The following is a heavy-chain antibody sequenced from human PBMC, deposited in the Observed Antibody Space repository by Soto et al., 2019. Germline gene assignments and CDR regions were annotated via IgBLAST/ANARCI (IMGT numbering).Heavy chain of an antibody. CDR2: IIPIIGTT. V-gene: IGHV1-69*18. Sequence: QVHLVQSGAEVKKPGSSVKVSCKASGGTFSRFEISWVRQAPGQGLEWMGKIIPIIGTTNYEQKFQGRVTLTANESTGTVYLELSSLRSEDTAVYFCARDSIGGDYYGSDVWGQGTTVTVSS. D-gene: IGHD3-16*01. J-gene: IGHJ6*02. CDR1: GGTFSRFE. CDR3: ARDSIGGDYYGSDV.